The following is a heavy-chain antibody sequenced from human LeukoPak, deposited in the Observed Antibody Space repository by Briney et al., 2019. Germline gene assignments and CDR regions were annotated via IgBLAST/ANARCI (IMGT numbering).Heavy chain of an antibody. V-gene: IGHV3-30*04. D-gene: IGHD6-13*01. CDR2: ISYDGSNK. CDR3: ARAEWAAAALDY. CDR1: GFTFSSYA. J-gene: IGHJ4*02. Sequence: GGSLRLSCAASGFTFSSYAMHWVRQAPGKGLEWVAVISYDGSNKYYADSVKGRFTISRDNSKNTLYLQMNSLRAEDTAVYYCARAEWAAAALDYWGQGTLVTVSS.